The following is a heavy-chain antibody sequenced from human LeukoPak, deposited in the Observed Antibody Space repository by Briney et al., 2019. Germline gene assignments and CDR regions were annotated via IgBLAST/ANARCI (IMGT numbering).Heavy chain of an antibody. V-gene: IGHV4-61*02. J-gene: IGHJ4*02. CDR2: IYTSGST. CDR3: ARTSGWVDY. D-gene: IGHD6-19*01. CDR1: GGSISSGSDY. Sequence: SQTLSLTCTVSGGSISSGSDYWSWIRQPAGKGLEWIGRIYTSGSTNYNPSLKSRVTMSVDTSKNQFSLKLSSVTAADTAVYYCARTSGWVDYWGQGTLVTVSS.